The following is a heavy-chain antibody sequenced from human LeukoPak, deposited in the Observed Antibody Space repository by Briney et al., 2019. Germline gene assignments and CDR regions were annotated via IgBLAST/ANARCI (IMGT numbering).Heavy chain of an antibody. CDR3: ARDYSRKDYYYYYGMDV. CDR2: IKQDGSEK. Sequence: PGGSLRLSCAASGFTFSSYWMSWVRQAPGKGLEWVANIKQDGSEKYYVDSVKGRFTISRDNAKNSLYLQMNSLRAEDTAVYYCARDYSRKDYYYYYGMDVRGQGTTVTVSS. J-gene: IGHJ6*02. V-gene: IGHV3-7*03. D-gene: IGHD4-11*01. CDR1: GFTFSSYW.